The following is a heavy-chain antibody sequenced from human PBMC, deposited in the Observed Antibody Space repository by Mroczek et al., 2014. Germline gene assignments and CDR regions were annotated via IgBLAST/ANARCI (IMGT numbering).Heavy chain of an antibody. CDR3: ANIGYCSGGSCYGSDY. CDR2: ISGSGGST. J-gene: IGHJ4*02. V-gene: IGHV3-23*04. D-gene: IGHD2-15*01. Sequence: EVQLVESGGGLVQPGGSLRLSCAASGFTFSSYAMSWVRQAPGKGLEWVSAISGSGGSTYYADSVKGRFTISRDNSKNTLYLQMNSLRAEDTAVYYCANIGYCSGGSCYGSDYWGQGTLVTVSS. CDR1: GFTFSSYA.